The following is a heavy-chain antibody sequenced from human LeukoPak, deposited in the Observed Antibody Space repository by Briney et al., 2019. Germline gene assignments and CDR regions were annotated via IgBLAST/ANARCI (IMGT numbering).Heavy chain of an antibody. D-gene: IGHD3-10*01. CDR2: MNPDTGDT. CDR3: TRGSLSGSSRDY. Sequence: ASVRVSCKASGYTFTGYDINWVRQATGQGLEWMGWMNPDTGDTGYAPNFQGRGAMTRDTSIDTAYMQLTGLTSHDTAIYYCTRGSLSGSSRDYWGQGTLVTVSS. CDR1: GYTFTGYD. V-gene: IGHV1-8*01. J-gene: IGHJ4*02.